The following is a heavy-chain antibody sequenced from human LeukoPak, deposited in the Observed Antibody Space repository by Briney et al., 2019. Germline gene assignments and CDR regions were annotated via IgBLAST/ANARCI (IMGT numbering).Heavy chain of an antibody. Sequence: ASVKVSCKASGYTFTGYYMYWVRQAPGQGLEWMGWMNPNSGNTGYAQKFQGRVTMTRNTSISTAYMELSSLRSEDTAVCYCAREYSGELGDAFDIWGQGTMVTVSS. CDR2: MNPNSGNT. V-gene: IGHV1-8*02. CDR1: GYTFTGYY. CDR3: AREYSGELGDAFDI. D-gene: IGHD1-26*01. J-gene: IGHJ3*02.